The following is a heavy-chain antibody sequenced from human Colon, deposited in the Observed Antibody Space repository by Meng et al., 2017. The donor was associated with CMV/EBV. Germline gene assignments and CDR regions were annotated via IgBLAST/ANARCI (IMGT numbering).Heavy chain of an antibody. CDR3: TRGHDDFWSNDY. CDR2: IRSKAYGATT. V-gene: IGHV3-49*04. CDR1: GFTFTTFW. J-gene: IGHJ4*02. D-gene: IGHD3-3*01. Sequence: GESLKISCAASGFTFTTFWMTWVRQAPGKGLEWVSFIRSKAYGATTEYAASVKDRFTISRDDSKSIAYLQMSSLKIEDTAVYFCTRGHDDFWSNDYWGQGTLVTVSS.